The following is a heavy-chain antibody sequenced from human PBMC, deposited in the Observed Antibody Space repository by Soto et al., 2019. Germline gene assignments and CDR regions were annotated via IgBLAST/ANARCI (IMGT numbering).Heavy chain of an antibody. Sequence: PSETLSLTCAVYGGCFSGYYWSWIRQPPGKGLEWIGEINHSGSTNYNPSLKSRVTISVDTSKNQFSLKLSSVTAADTAVYYCARGGRTVTTDYYYYMDVWGKGTTVTVSS. CDR3: ARGGRTVTTDYYYYMDV. D-gene: IGHD4-17*01. CDR2: INHSGST. V-gene: IGHV4-34*01. CDR1: GGCFSGYY. J-gene: IGHJ6*03.